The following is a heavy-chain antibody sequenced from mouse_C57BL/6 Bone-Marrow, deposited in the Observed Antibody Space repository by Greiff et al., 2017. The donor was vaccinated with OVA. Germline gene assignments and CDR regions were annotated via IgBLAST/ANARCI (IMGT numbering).Heavy chain of an antibody. CDR1: GYTFTDYY. CDR3: AREVYGSNYAMDY. V-gene: IGHV1-76*01. Sequence: QVQLKESGAELVRPGASVKLSCKASGYTFTDYYINWVKQRPGQGLEWIARIYPGSGNTYYNEKFKGKATLTADKSSSSAYMQLSSLTSEDSAVYFCAREVYGSNYAMDYWGQGTSVTVSS. CDR2: IYPGSGNT. D-gene: IGHD1-1*01. J-gene: IGHJ4*01.